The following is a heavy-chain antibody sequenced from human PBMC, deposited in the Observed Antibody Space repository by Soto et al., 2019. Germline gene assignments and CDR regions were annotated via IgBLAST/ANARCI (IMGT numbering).Heavy chain of an antibody. V-gene: IGHV1-8*01. CDR2: MNPNSGNT. Sequence: ASVKVSCKASGYTFTSYDINWVRQATGQGLEWMGWMNPNSGNTGYAQKFQGRVTMTRNTSISTAYMELSSLRSEDTAVYYCARGLELELNLPANWFDPWGQGTLVTVSS. CDR1: GYTFTSYD. D-gene: IGHD1-7*01. J-gene: IGHJ5*02. CDR3: ARGLELELNLPANWFDP.